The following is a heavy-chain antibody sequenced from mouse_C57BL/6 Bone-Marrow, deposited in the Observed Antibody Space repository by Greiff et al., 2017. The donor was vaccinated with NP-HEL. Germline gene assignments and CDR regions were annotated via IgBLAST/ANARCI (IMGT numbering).Heavy chain of an antibody. D-gene: IGHD1-1*01. Sequence: EVQLVESGGDLVKPGGSLKLSCAASGFTFSSYGMSWVRQTPDKRLEWVATISSGGSYTYYPDSVKGRFTISRDNAKNTLYLQMSSLKSEDTAMYYCARRVYYYGSSPFYFHVWGTGTTVTVSS. J-gene: IGHJ1*03. CDR1: GFTFSSYG. CDR3: ARRVYYYGSSPFYFHV. CDR2: ISSGGSYT. V-gene: IGHV5-6*01.